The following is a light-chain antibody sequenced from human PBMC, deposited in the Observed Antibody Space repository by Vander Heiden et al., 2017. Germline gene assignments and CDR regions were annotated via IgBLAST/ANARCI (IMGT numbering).Light chain of an antibody. CDR2: WAS. V-gene: IGKV4-1*01. CDR3: QQYYSTPYT. Sequence: DIVMTQSPDSLAVSLGERASINCKSSQSVLYSDNNTNYLAWYQQKPGQPPKLLIYWASTRESGVPDRFSGSGSGTDFTLTISSLQAEDVAVYYCQQYYSTPYTFGQGTKLEIK. CDR1: QSVLYSDNNTNY. J-gene: IGKJ2*01.